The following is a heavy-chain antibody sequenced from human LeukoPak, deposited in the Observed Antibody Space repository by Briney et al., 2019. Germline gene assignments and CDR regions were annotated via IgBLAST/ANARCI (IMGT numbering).Heavy chain of an antibody. V-gene: IGHV3-21*01. CDR1: GFTFSTHN. D-gene: IGHD5-18*01. Sequence: NPGGSLTLSCAVSGFTFSTHNMNWVRQAPGKGLEWVSSISSSSSYIYYADSVKGRFTISRDNAKNSLYLQMNSLRAEDTAVYYCARVSGYSYGRDYYYYMDVWGKGTTVTISS. CDR2: ISSSSSYI. CDR3: ARVSGYSYGRDYYYYMDV. J-gene: IGHJ6*03.